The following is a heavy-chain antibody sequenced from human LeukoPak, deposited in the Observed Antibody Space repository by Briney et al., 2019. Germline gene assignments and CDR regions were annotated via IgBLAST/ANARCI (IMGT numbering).Heavy chain of an antibody. CDR1: GFTSSSYW. CDR2: IKQDGSEK. CDR3: ARDLDSGAAAHRGGFDY. J-gene: IGHJ4*02. D-gene: IGHD6-13*01. V-gene: IGHV3-7*01. Sequence: GGSLRLSCAASGFTSSSYWMSWVRQAPGKGLEWVANIKQDGSEKYYVDSVKGRFTISRDNAKNSLYLQMNSLRAEDTAVYYCARDLDSGAAAHRGGFDYWGQGTLVTVSS.